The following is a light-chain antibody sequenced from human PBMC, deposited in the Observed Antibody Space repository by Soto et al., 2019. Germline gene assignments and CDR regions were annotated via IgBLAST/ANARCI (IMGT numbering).Light chain of an antibody. CDR3: QQYANLPPS. J-gene: IGKJ5*01. CDR1: QDINNY. CDR2: DAF. V-gene: IGKV1-33*01. Sequence: DIQMTQAPSSLSAAVGDRVTITCQASQDINNYLNWYRQKPGKAPKLLIYDAFNLETGVPSRFSGSGSGTNFTFTINSLQPEDFATFYCQQYANLPPSFGQGTRLDI.